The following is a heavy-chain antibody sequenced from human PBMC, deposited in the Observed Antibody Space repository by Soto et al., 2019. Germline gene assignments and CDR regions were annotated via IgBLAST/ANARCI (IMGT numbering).Heavy chain of an antibody. CDR1: GYTFTGYA. CDR2: INGGNGDT. V-gene: IGHV1-3*01. Sequence: QVQLVQSGAEVKKPGASVKVSCKASGYTFTGYAIHWVRQAPGQRHEWMGWINGGNGDTKYSQKFQGRVTITRATSASTAYMELTSLGSEDTAVYHCARGYCSSTSCQYYFDFWGQGTLVTVSS. J-gene: IGHJ4*02. D-gene: IGHD2-2*01. CDR3: ARGYCSSTSCQYYFDF.